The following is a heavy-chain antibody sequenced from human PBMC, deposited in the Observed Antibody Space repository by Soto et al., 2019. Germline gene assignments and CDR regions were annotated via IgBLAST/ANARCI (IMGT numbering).Heavy chain of an antibody. D-gene: IGHD5-18*01. CDR3: AKDRSVDTRDWFDP. J-gene: IGHJ5*02. CDR1: RFTFGTYA. Sequence: PEGSLRLSCAASRFTFGTYAMNWVRQAPGKGLEWVSGISGSGGSTYYTDSVKGRFTISRDNSKNTLYMQMNSLRADDTAVYYCAKDRSVDTRDWFDPWGQGTLVTVSS. CDR2: ISGSGGST. V-gene: IGHV3-23*01.